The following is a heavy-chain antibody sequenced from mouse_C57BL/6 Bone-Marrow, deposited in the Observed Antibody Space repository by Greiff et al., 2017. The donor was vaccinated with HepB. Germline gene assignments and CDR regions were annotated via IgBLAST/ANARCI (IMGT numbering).Heavy chain of an antibody. CDR1: GYTFTSYW. J-gene: IGHJ2*01. CDR2: IDPSDSYT. V-gene: IGHV1-50*01. CDR3: ASSIYDGYDY. D-gene: IGHD2-3*01. Sequence: QVQLKQPGAELVKPGASVKLSCKASGYTFTSYWMQWVKQRPGQGLEWIGEIDPSDSYTNYNEKFKSKATLTVDTSSSTAYMQLSSLTSEDSAVYYCASSIYDGYDYWGQGTTLTVSS.